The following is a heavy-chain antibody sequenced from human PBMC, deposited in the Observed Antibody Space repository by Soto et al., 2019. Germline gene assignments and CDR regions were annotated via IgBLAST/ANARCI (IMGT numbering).Heavy chain of an antibody. CDR3: AHRRGDLLTGLSYFLY. J-gene: IGHJ4*02. CDR1: GFSLNTRGVG. V-gene: IGHV2-5*02. CDR2: ISWEGEK. D-gene: IGHD3-9*01. Sequence: QITLKESGPTLVKPTQTLTLTCTFSGFSLNTRGVGVGWIRQPPGKALEWLALISWEGEKLYSPTPNSRLTPTKDTPDHQVVLTMTIRDPVDRAADYCAHRRGDLLTGLSYFLYWGQGTLVPESS.